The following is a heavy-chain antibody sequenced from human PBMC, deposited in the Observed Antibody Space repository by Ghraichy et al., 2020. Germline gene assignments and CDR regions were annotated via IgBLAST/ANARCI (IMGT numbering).Heavy chain of an antibody. CDR1: GYTFTGYY. V-gene: IGHV1-2*02. J-gene: IGHJ6*03. CDR2: INPNSGGT. D-gene: IGHD2-21*01. Sequence: ASVKVSCKASGYTFTGYYMHWVRQAPGQGLEWMGWINPNSGGTNYAQKFQGRVTMTRDTSISTAYMELSRLRSDDTAVYYCARDGAWSVTMWHYYYYMDVWGKGTTVTVSS. CDR3: ARDGAWSVTMWHYYYYMDV.